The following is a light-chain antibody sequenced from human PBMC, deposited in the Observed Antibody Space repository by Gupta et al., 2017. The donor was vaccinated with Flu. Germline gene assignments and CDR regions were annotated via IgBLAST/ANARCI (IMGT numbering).Light chain of an antibody. CDR3: QQGYNMPWA. J-gene: IGKJ1*01. V-gene: IGKV1-39*01. CDR1: QNINIY. CDR2: AVS. Sequence: QVTQSPSSLSASVGDRVTITCRTSQNINIYLNWYKQKPGKAPRPLIYAVSRLQSGVPSRFSGAGSGTDFTLTIDGLQPEDFATYYCQQGYNMPWAFGQGTKV.